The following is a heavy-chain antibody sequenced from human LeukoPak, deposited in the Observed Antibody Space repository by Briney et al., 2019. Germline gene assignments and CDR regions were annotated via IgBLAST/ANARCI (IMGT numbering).Heavy chain of an antibody. CDR3: TRRSLPPHFDY. V-gene: IGHV3-73*01. CDR2: IRSKANSYAT. CDR1: GFTFSGSA. J-gene: IGHJ4*02. Sequence: PGGSLRLSCAASGFTFSGSAMHWVRQASGKGLEWVGRIRSKANSYATAYAASVKGRFTISRDDSKNTAYLQMNSLKTEDTAVYYCTRRSLPPHFDYWGQGTLVTVSS.